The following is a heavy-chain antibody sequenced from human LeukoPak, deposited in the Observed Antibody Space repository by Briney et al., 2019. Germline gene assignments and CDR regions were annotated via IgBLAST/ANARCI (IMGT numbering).Heavy chain of an antibody. CDR3: ARAVLRFSPGGMDV. CDR2: ISSSSSII. CDR1: GFTFSSYS. D-gene: IGHD3-3*01. Sequence: GGSLRLSCAASGFTFSSYSINWVRQAPGKGLEWVSYISSSSSIIFYADSVKGRFTISRDNAKNTLYLQMNSLRGEDTAVYYCARAVLRFSPGGMDVWGQGTTVTVSS. J-gene: IGHJ6*02. V-gene: IGHV3-48*04.